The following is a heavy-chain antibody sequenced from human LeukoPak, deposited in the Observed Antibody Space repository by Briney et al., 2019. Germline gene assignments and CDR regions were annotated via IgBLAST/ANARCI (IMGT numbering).Heavy chain of an antibody. CDR3: ARHRRNYYGTGGSPFDF. CDR1: GASMSNYY. CDR2: ISDSGSD. J-gene: IGHJ4*02. D-gene: IGHD3-10*01. V-gene: IGHV4-59*08. Sequence: DPSETLSLTCTISGASMSNYYWSWIRQPPGKRPEWMAYISDSGSDIYNPSLKSRVAISVDTSKNQFSLKVTSVTAADTAVYFCARHRRNYYGTGGSPFDFWGQGTLVTVSS.